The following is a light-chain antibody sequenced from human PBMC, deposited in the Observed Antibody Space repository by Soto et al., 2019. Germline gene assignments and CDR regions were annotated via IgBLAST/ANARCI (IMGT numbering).Light chain of an antibody. CDR1: NSNIGNNA. J-gene: IGLJ3*02. CDR2: DNI. CDR3: AAWGDNLNGWV. Sequence: QSVLTQPPSASGTPGQRVTISCSGSNSNIGNNAVNWYQQFPGTAPKLLIYDNIQRPSGVPDRFSGSKSGTSASLAISGLQSEDEADYYCAAWGDNLNGWVFGGGTQLTVL. V-gene: IGLV1-44*01.